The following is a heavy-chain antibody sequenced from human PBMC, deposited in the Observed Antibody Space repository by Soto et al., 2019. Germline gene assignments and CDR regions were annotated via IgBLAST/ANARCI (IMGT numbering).Heavy chain of an antibody. V-gene: IGHV4-30-4*08. Sequence: SETLSLTCTVSGGSITIGGYCWSWIRQPPGEGLEWIGFISYSGTTSYSPSLKSRVAISLDTSKNQFSLSLSSVTAADTAVYYCARGRGYSYGLDPWGQGTLVTVS. CDR3: ARGRGYSYGLDP. J-gene: IGHJ5*02. CDR2: ISYSGTT. D-gene: IGHD5-18*01. CDR1: GGSITIGGYC.